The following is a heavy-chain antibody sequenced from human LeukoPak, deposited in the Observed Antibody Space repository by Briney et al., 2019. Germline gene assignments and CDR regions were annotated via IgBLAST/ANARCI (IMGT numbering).Heavy chain of an antibody. CDR2: IYHSGST. Sequence: SGTLSLTCAVSGGSISSSNWWSWVRQPPGKGLEWIGEIYHSGSTNYNPSLKSRVTISVDKSKNQFSLNLTSVAAADTAVYYCARARHPRDAFDIWGQGIMVTVSS. CDR1: GGSISSSNW. V-gene: IGHV4-4*02. CDR3: ARARHPRDAFDI. J-gene: IGHJ3*02.